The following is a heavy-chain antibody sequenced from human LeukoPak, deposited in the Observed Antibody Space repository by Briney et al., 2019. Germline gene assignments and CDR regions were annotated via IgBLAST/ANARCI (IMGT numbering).Heavy chain of an antibody. CDR1: GGSISSYY. CDR3: ARTTEGYCRGRSCYSYYYYMDV. Sequence: SETLSLTCTVSGGSISSYYWSWIRQPPGKGLEWIGYIYYSGSTNYNPSLKSRVTVSVDTSKNQFSLKLSSVTAADTAVYYCARTTEGYCRGRSCYSYYYYMDVWGKGTTVTVSS. J-gene: IGHJ6*03. CDR2: IYYSGST. D-gene: IGHD2-15*01. V-gene: IGHV4-59*01.